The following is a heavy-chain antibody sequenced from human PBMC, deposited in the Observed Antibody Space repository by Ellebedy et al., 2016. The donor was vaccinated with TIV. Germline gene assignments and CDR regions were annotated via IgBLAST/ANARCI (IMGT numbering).Heavy chain of an antibody. Sequence: ASVKVSCXASGYTFTSYGISWVRQAPGQGLEWMGWISAYNGNTNYAQKLQGRVTITRDTSASTAYMELSSLRSEDTAVYYCARDGFYSSGYYLDYWGQGTLVTVSS. J-gene: IGHJ4*02. D-gene: IGHD3-22*01. V-gene: IGHV1-18*01. CDR3: ARDGFYSSGYYLDY. CDR1: GYTFTSYG. CDR2: ISAYNGNT.